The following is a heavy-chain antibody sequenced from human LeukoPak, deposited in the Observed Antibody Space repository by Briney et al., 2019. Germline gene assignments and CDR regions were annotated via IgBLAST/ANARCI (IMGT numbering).Heavy chain of an antibody. D-gene: IGHD3-10*01. CDR3: ARDAFASGSHDY. CDR1: GFTFNSYW. J-gene: IGHJ4*02. Sequence: GGSLRLSCAASGFTFNSYWMSWVRQAPGKGREWVASIKGDGSDTNYVDSVKGRSTPSRNNAKNSLFLQMSSLTAEDTALYYCARDAFASGSHDYWGQGNLVTVSS. CDR2: IKGDGSDT. V-gene: IGHV3-7*04.